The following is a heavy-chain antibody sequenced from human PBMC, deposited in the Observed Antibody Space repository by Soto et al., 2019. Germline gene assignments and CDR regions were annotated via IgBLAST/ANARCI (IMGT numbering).Heavy chain of an antibody. CDR2: ISSSSSYI. CDR1: GFTFSSYS. V-gene: IGHV3-21*01. Sequence: EVQLVESGGGLVKPGGSLRLSCAASGFTFSSYSMNWVRQAPGKGLEWVSSISSSSSYIYYADSVKGRFTISRDNAKNSLYLQMNSLRAEDTAVYYCARAGSGSPLYYYYYYMDVWGKGTTVTVSS. J-gene: IGHJ6*03. CDR3: ARAGSGSPLYYYYYYMDV. D-gene: IGHD3-10*01.